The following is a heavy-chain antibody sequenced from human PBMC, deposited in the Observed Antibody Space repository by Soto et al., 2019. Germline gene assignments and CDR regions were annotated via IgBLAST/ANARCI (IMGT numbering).Heavy chain of an antibody. CDR3: ATELLTVAAVGGHSSWYSYGMDV. D-gene: IGHD6-13*01. CDR2: INAGNGNT. CDR1: GYTFTSYA. V-gene: IGHV1-3*01. Sequence: ASVKVSCKASGYTFTSYAMHWVRQAPGQRLEWMGWINAGNGNTKYSQKFQGRVTITRDTSASTAYMELSSLRSEDTAVYYCATELLTVAAVGGHSSWYSYGMDVWGQGSTLTVSS. J-gene: IGHJ6*02.